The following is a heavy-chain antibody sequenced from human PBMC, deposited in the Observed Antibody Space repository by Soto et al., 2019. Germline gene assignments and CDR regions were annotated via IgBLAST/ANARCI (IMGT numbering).Heavy chain of an antibody. Sequence: ASGKVSCKASGHTFTGYYMHWVRQAPGQGLEWMGWINPNSGGTNYAQKFQGRVTMTRDTSISTAYMELSRLRSDDTAVYYCARELAGYCSGGSCFVVDWFDPWGEGTLVSV. CDR2: INPNSGGT. CDR1: GHTFTGYY. V-gene: IGHV1-2*02. J-gene: IGHJ5*02. D-gene: IGHD2-15*01. CDR3: ARELAGYCSGGSCFVVDWFDP.